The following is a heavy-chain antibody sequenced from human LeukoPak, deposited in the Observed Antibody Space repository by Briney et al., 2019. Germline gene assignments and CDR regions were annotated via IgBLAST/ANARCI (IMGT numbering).Heavy chain of an antibody. CDR3: ARHRDCSSTSCYTPNDAFDI. CDR2: IYPGDSDT. J-gene: IGHJ3*02. V-gene: IGHV5-51*01. D-gene: IGHD2-2*02. CDR1: GYSFTSYW. Sequence: KSGESLKISCKGSGYSFTSYWIGWVRQMPGKGLEWMGIIYPGDSDTRYSPSFQGQVTISADKSISTAYLQWSSLKASDTAMYYCARHRDCSSTSCYTPNDAFDIWGQGTMVTVSS.